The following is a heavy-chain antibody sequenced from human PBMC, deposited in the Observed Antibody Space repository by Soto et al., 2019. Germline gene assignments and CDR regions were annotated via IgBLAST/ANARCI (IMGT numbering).Heavy chain of an antibody. V-gene: IGHV4-59*12. D-gene: IGHD1-26*01. CDR2: IYYSGSS. CDR1: SDSISLYY. J-gene: IGHJ4*02. Sequence: SETLSLTCTVFSDSISLYYWSWIRQPPGRGLEWIGYIYYSGSSTYNPSLKSRVTMSVDTSKNQFSLNLSSVTAADTAVYYCARDEGGPFNYWGQGTLVTVSS. CDR3: ARDEGGPFNY.